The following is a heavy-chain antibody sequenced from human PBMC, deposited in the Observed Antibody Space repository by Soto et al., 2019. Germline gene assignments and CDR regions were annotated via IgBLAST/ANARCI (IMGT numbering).Heavy chain of an antibody. Sequence: LRVSCASSLFTVRIYAMSLVRQAPGKGLEWVSAISGSGGSTYYADSVKGRFTISRDNSKNTLYLQMNSLRAEDTAVYYCANLRDHIDSYEGAFDIWGQGTMVTVSS. CDR3: ANLRDHIDSYEGAFDI. CDR1: LFTVRIYA. D-gene: IGHD5-12*01. J-gene: IGHJ3*02. CDR2: ISGSGGST. V-gene: IGHV3-23*01.